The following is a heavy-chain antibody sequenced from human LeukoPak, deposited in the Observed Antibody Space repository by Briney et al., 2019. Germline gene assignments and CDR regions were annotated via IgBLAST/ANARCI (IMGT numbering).Heavy chain of an antibody. Sequence: SETLSLTCTVSGGSISSSSYYWGWIRQPPGKGLEWGGILYYSGSNYYNSFLRRGVIIAVETSKNQFPMKPSVVTAADTVVYCCACLRVYGYKDYWGQGTLVTVSS. CDR3: ACLRVYGYKDY. CDR1: GGSISSSSYY. D-gene: IGHD5-24*01. V-gene: IGHV4-39*01. J-gene: IGHJ4*02. CDR2: LYYSGSN.